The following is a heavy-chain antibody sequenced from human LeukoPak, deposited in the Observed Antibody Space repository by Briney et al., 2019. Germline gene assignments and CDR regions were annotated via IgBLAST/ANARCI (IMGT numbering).Heavy chain of an antibody. CDR2: IYYSGST. D-gene: IGHD4-17*01. Sequence: TLSLTCTVSGGSISSSSYYWGWIRQPPGKGLEWSGSIYYSGSTYYNPSLKSRVTISVDTSKNQFSLKLSSVTAADTAVYYCARQGTVTTYYYYYYGMDVWGQGTTVTVSS. J-gene: IGHJ6*02. CDR3: ARQGTVTTYYYYYYGMDV. V-gene: IGHV4-39*01. CDR1: GGSISSSSYY.